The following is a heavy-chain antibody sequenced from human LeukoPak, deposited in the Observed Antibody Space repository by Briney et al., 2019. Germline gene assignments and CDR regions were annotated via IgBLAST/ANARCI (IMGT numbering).Heavy chain of an antibody. V-gene: IGHV3-74*01. CDR1: GFTFRSYW. J-gene: IGHJ4*02. CDR3: ARDSSLGAGLFDY. Sequence: AESLRLSCAASGFTFRSYWMHWVRQAPGKGLVWVSRINTDGSSTSYADSVKGRFTISRDNAKNTLYLQMNSLRAEDTAVYYCARDSSLGAGLFDYWGQGTRVTVSS. CDR2: INTDGSST. D-gene: IGHD2-2*01.